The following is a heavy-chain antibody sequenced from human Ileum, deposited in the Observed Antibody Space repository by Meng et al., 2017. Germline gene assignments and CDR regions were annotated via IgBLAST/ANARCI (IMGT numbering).Heavy chain of an antibody. D-gene: IGHD6-13*01. Sequence: GESLKISCTVSGVNVRNSYLSWVRQAPGKGLEWVSILYPEGWVSYPDSVRGRFTISRDNFKNTVYLQMNSLRSEDTAIYYCTRGGDERSWNFFDYWGQGTLVTVSS. CDR1: GVNVRNSY. CDR3: TRGGDERSWNFFDY. CDR2: LYPEGWV. V-gene: IGHV3-66*02. J-gene: IGHJ4*02.